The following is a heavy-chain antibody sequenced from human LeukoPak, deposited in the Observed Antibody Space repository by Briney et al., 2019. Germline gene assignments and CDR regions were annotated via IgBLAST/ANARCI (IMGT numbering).Heavy chain of an antibody. CDR2: IYYSGST. J-gene: IGHJ3*02. D-gene: IGHD3-3*01. V-gene: IGHV4-39*07. Sequence: SETLSLTCTVSGGSISSSSYYWGWIRQPPGKGLEWIGSIYYSGSTYYNPSLKSRVTISVDTSKNQFSLELSSVTAADTAVYYCARTRDYYSPAFDIWGQGTVVTVSS. CDR3: ARTRDYYSPAFDI. CDR1: GGSISSSSYY.